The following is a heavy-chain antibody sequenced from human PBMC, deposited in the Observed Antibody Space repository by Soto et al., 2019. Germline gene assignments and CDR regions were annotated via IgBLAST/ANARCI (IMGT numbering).Heavy chain of an antibody. CDR1: GFNFNDYY. CDR3: AKNVWGITIFGGMDV. V-gene: IGHV3-7*03. Sequence: GGSLRLSCAASGFNFNDYYMTWVRQAPGKGLEWVANIKHDGSEKYYADSLKGRFTISRDNSKNTLYLQMNSLRAEDTAVYYCAKNVWGITIFGGMDVWGQGTTVTVSS. D-gene: IGHD3-9*01. CDR2: IKHDGSEK. J-gene: IGHJ6*02.